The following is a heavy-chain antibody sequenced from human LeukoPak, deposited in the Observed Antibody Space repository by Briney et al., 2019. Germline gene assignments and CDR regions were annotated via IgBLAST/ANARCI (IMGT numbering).Heavy chain of an antibody. Sequence: SETLSLTCTVSGGSISIYYWSWIRQPPGKGLEWIGYIYYSGSTNYNPSLESRVTISVDTSKNQFSLKLSSVTAADTAVYYCASGDGGYDFFDYWGQGTLVTVSS. CDR1: GGSISIYY. V-gene: IGHV4-59*08. D-gene: IGHD5-12*01. CDR3: ASGDGGYDFFDY. J-gene: IGHJ4*02. CDR2: IYYSGST.